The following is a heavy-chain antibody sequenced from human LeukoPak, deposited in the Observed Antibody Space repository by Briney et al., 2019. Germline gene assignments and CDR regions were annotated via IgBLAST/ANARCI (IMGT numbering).Heavy chain of an antibody. CDR3: TTAPTRNWLPYFEY. D-gene: IGHD5-12*01. V-gene: IGHV3-15*01. Sequence: PGESLRLSCAASGVTVSNAWMSWVRQAPGKGLEWVGRISAGGTTDYAAPVKGRFSISRDESKNTLYLQMSSLKTEDTAVYYCTTAPTRNWLPYFEYWGLGTLVTVSP. J-gene: IGHJ4*02. CDR1: GVTVSNAW. CDR2: ISAGGTT.